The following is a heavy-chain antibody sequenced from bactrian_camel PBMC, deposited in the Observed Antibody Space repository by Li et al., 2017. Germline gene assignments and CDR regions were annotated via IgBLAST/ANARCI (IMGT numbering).Heavy chain of an antibody. Sequence: QLVESGGGSVQAGGSLKLSCVVSGYRVGTSGMGWFRQAPGKELEWVSRIIHDGDTTSYADSVKGRFTISRDDTKNYLRMNSLKPEDTGLYYCATQLSLGSWGQGTQVTVS. V-gene: IGHV3S40*01. J-gene: IGHJ4*01. CDR1: GYRVGTSG. CDR3: ATQLSLGS. CDR2: IIHDGDTT.